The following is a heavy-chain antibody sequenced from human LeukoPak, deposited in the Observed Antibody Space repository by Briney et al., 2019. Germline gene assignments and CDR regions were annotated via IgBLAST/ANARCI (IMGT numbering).Heavy chain of an antibody. J-gene: IGHJ5*02. CDR3: ARGRLLHWFDP. Sequence: PSETLSLTCAVYGGSFSGYYWSWIRQPPGKGLEWIGEINHSGSNNYNPSLNSRVTISVDTSKNQFSLKLSSVTAADTAVYYCARGRLLHWFDPWGQGTLVTVSS. CDR1: GGSFSGYY. V-gene: IGHV4-34*01. CDR2: INHSGSN. D-gene: IGHD4-23*01.